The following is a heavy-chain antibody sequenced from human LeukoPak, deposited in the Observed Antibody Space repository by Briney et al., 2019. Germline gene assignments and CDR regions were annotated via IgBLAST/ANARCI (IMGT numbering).Heavy chain of an antibody. J-gene: IGHJ4*02. CDR2: ISSSSSYI. CDR3: ARQTGSYSDY. V-gene: IGHV3-21*01. Sequence: PGGSLRLSCAVSGFTFSSYRMIWVRQAPGKGLEWVSSISSSSSYIYYADSLKGRFTISRDNAKNSLYLQMNSLRAEDTAVYYCARQTGSYSDYWGQGTLVTVSP. CDR1: GFTFSSYR. D-gene: IGHD1-26*01.